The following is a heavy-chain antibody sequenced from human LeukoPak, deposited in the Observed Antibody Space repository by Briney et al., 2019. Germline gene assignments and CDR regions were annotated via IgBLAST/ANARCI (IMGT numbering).Heavy chain of an antibody. D-gene: IGHD2-2*01. J-gene: IGHJ4*02. Sequence: SETLSLTCAVYGGSFSGYYWSWIRQPPGKGLEWIGEINHSGSTNYNPSLKSRVTISVDTSKNQFSLKLSSVTAEDTAVYYCARADDIVVVPDDRLRFDYWGQGTLVTVSS. V-gene: IGHV4-34*01. CDR2: INHSGST. CDR1: GGSFSGYY. CDR3: ARADDIVVVPDDRLRFDY.